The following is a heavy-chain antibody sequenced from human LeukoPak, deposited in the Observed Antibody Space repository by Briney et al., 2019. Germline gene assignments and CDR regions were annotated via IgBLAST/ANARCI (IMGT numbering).Heavy chain of an antibody. V-gene: IGHV1-2*02. Sequence: ASVKVSCKASGYTFTGYYMHWVRQAPGQGLECMGWINPNSGGTNYAQKFQGRVALTTDTSISTAFMELSNLRPDDTAIYFCARSVTYNWFDPWGQGTRVTVSS. CDR3: ARSVTYNWFDP. CDR2: INPNSGGT. J-gene: IGHJ5*02. D-gene: IGHD2-21*02. CDR1: GYTFTGYY.